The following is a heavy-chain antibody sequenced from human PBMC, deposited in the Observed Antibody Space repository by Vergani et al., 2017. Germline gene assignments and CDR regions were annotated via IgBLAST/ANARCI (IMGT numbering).Heavy chain of an antibody. CDR1: GGTFSSYT. J-gene: IGHJ6*02. CDR3: ARDYYGSVNYYYGMDV. D-gene: IGHD3-10*01. Sequence: QVQLVQSGAEVKKPGSSVKVSCKASGGTFSSYTISWVRQAPGQGLEWMGRIIPILGIANYAQKFQGRVTITADKSTSTAYMELSSLRSEDTAVYYCARDYYGSVNYYYGMDVWGQGTTVTDSS. V-gene: IGHV1-69*08. CDR2: IIPILGIA.